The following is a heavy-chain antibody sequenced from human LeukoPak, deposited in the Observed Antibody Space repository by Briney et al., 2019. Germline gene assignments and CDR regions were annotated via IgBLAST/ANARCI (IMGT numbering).Heavy chain of an antibody. CDR2: IYYSGST. J-gene: IGHJ4*02. D-gene: IGHD3-10*01. Sequence: SETLSLTCTVSGGSISSYYWSWIRQPPGKGLEWIGYIYYSGSTNYNPSLKSRVTISVDTSKNQFSLKLSSVTAADTAVYYCAREAHYYGSGSFPLDYWGQGTLVTVSS. CDR1: GGSISSYY. CDR3: AREAHYYGSGSFPLDY. V-gene: IGHV4-59*01.